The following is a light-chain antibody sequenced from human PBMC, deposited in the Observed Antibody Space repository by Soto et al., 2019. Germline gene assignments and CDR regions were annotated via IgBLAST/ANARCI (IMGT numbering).Light chain of an antibody. CDR2: GAS. Sequence: ALTQSPGTLSLSPWESKTLSWRASQSVSSYLAWYQQNPGQAPRLLIYGASSRATGIPDRFSGSGSGTDFTLTISRLEPEDLAVYYCQQCGSSSLTFGGGTKVDIK. CDR1: QSVSSY. J-gene: IGKJ4*01. V-gene: IGKV3-20*01. CDR3: QQCGSSSLT.